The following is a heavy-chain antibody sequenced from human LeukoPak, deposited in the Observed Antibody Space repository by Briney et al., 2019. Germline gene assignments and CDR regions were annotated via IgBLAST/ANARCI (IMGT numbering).Heavy chain of an antibody. CDR1: GGTFSSYA. D-gene: IGHD6-19*01. J-gene: IGHJ4*02. CDR3: ARVIAVAATSEYYFDY. V-gene: IGHV1-69*04. Sequence: SLKVSCKASGGTFSSYAISWVRQAPGQGLEWMGRIIPILGIANYAQKFQGRVTITADKSTSTAYMELSSLRSEDTAVYYCARVIAVAATSEYYFDYWGQGTLVTVSS. CDR2: IIPILGIA.